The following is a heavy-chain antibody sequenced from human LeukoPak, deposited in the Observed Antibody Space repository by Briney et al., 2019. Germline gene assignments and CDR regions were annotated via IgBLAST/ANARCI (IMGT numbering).Heavy chain of an antibody. CDR1: GFTFSSYS. CDR2: ISSSSSYI. J-gene: IGHJ3*02. V-gene: IGHV3-21*01. CDR3: ARTIAAAGTTAFDI. D-gene: IGHD6-13*01. Sequence: GSLRLSCAASGFTFSSYSMNWVRQAPGKGLEWVSSISSSSSYIYYADSVKGRFTISRDNAKNSLYLQMNSLRAEDTAVYYCARTIAAAGTTAFDIWGQGTMVTVSS.